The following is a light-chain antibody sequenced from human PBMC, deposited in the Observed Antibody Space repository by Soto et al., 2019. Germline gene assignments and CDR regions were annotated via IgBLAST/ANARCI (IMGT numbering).Light chain of an antibody. J-gene: IGLJ1*01. CDR1: SGDIGSYNR. V-gene: IGLV2-14*01. CDR3: SSYTNINTRACV. CDR2: EVT. Sequence: QSALTQPASVSGSPGQSLTISCTGTSGDIGSYNRVSWYQQHPGKAPKLIIYEVTDRPSGVSNRFSGSKSGNTASLTISGLQAEDEAEYSCSSYTNINTRACVFGTGTKLTVL.